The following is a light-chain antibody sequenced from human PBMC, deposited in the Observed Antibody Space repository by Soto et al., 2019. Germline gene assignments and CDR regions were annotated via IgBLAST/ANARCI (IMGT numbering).Light chain of an antibody. CDR3: QQRSNWPPEFT. Sequence: EIVLMQSPDILSVSPGEGVTLSCSASQSVGSYLAWYQQKTGQAPRLLIYDAFNRAAGVPDRFSGSGSGTDFTLTISSLEPEDFAVYYCQQRSNWPPEFTFGQGTKLEIK. J-gene: IGKJ2*01. CDR1: QSVGSY. V-gene: IGKV3-11*01. CDR2: DAF.